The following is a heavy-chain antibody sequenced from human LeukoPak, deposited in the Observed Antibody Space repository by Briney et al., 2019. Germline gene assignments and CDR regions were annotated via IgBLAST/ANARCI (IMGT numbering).Heavy chain of an antibody. CDR2: INHSGST. D-gene: IGHD3-3*01. CDR3: ARGELTIPPPPFDP. CDR1: GGSFSGYY. J-gene: IGHJ5*02. V-gene: IGHV4-34*01. Sequence: SETLSLTCAVYGGSFSGYYWSWIRQPPGKGLEWIGEINHSGSTNYNPPLKSRVTISVDTSKNQFSLKLSSVTAADTAVYYYARGELTIPPPPFDPWGQGTLVTVSS.